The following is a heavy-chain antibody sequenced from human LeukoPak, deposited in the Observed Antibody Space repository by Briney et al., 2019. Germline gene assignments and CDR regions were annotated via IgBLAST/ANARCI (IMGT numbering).Heavy chain of an antibody. CDR2: INHSGST. J-gene: IGHJ4*02. D-gene: IGHD5-18*01. CDR3: ARGSRGYTYG. V-gene: IGHV4-34*01. Sequence: SETLSLTCAVYGGSFSGYYWSWIRQPPGKGLEWIGEINHSGSTNYNPSLKSRVTISVDTSKNQFSLKLSSVTAADTAVYYCARGSRGYTYGWGQGTLVTVSS. CDR1: GGSFSGYY.